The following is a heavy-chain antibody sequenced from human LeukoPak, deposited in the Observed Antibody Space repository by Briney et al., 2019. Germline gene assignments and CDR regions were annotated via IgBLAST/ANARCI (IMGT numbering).Heavy chain of an antibody. CDR1: GYTFTSYD. D-gene: IGHD6-6*01. CDR2: MNPNSGDT. V-gene: IGHV1-8*01. CDR3: AREIPARRFRAFDL. Sequence: ASVKVSCKASGYTFTSYDIHWVRQATGQGLEWMGWMNPNSGDTGYAQKFQGRVTMTRDTSISTAYMELRSLRSEDTAVYYCAREIPARRFRAFDLWGQGPMVTVSS. J-gene: IGHJ3*01.